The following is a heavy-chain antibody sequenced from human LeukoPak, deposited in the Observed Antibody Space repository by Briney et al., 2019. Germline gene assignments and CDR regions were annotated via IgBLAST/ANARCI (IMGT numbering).Heavy chain of an antibody. CDR3: ARGGGGSSRYSALDI. J-gene: IGHJ3*02. CDR1: GYTFTGYY. V-gene: IGHV1-2*02. D-gene: IGHD2-15*01. Sequence: ASVKVSCKASGYTFTGYYMHWVRQAPGQGLEWMGWINPNSGGTNYAQKFQGRVTMTRDTSISTAYMELSRLRSDDTAVYYCARGGGGSSRYSALDIWGQGTMVTVSS. CDR2: INPNSGGT.